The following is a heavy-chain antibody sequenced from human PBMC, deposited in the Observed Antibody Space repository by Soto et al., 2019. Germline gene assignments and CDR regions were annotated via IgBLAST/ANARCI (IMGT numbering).Heavy chain of an antibody. CDR3: ARELFGRSVWFDP. D-gene: IGHD3-10*01. J-gene: IGHJ5*02. V-gene: IGHV4-59*01. CDR2: IYYSGST. Sequence: SETLSLTCTVSGGSISSYYWSWIRQPPGKGLEWIEYIYYSGSTNYNPSLKSRVTISVDTSKNQFSLKLSSVTAADTAVYYCARELFGRSVWFDPWGQGTLVTVSS. CDR1: GGSISSYY.